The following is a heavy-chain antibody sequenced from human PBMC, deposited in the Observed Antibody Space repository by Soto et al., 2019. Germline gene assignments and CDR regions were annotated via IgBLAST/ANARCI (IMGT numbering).Heavy chain of an antibody. CDR3: ARDLDVTTVTTSFAS. J-gene: IGHJ4*02. V-gene: IGHV1-46*01. Sequence: QVQLVQSGAEVEKPGASVKVACKTSGFTFSKYYMHWVRQAPGQGLEWVGVINPSGRTTSYAQKFLGRVTVTRDASTTTVYMELNSLRSGDTAVYYCARDLDVTTVTTSFASWGRGTLVIVSS. D-gene: IGHD4-17*01. CDR1: GFTFSKYY. CDR2: INPSGRTT.